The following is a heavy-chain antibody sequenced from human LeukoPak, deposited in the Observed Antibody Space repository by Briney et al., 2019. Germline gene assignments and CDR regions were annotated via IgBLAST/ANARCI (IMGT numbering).Heavy chain of an antibody. V-gene: IGHV4-39*01. CDR2: IYYSGST. D-gene: IGHD6-13*01. CDR3: AISPGYSSSWWTY. J-gene: IGHJ4*02. Sequence: SETLSLTCTVSGGSISSSSYYWGWIRQPPGKGLEWIGSIYYSGSTYYNPSLKSRVTISVDTSKNQFSLKLSSVTAADTAVYYCAISPGYSSSWWTYWGQGTLVTVSS. CDR1: GGSISSSSYY.